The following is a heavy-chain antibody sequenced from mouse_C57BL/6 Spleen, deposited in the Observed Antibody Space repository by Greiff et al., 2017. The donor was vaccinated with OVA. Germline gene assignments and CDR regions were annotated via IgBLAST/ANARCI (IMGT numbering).Heavy chain of an antibody. CDR2: IDPEDGDT. V-gene: IGHV14-1*01. CDR3: TTRAPKWYFDG. Sequence: VQLQESGAELVRPGASVKLSCTASGFNIKDYYMHWVKQRPEQGLEWIGRIDPEDGDTEYAPKFQGKATMTADTTSNPAYLQLSRLTSEETAVYYCTTRAPKWYFDGWGTGTTVTVSS. J-gene: IGHJ1*03. D-gene: IGHD1-3*01. CDR1: GFNIKDYY.